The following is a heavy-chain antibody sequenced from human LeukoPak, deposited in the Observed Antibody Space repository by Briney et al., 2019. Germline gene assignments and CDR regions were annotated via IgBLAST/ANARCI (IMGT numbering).Heavy chain of an antibody. V-gene: IGHV1-8*01. J-gene: IGHJ4*02. D-gene: IGHD2-21*02. CDR1: GYSFTTYD. CDR2: MSPNSGNT. CDR3: ARVLSRAYCGGDCRPPIDY. Sequence: ASVKVSCKASGYSFTTYDINWVRQATGQGLEWMGWMSPNSGNTGYAQNFQGRVTMTRSTSINTAYMELNSLRSEDTAVYYRARVLSRAYCGGDCRPPIDYWGQGTLVTVSS.